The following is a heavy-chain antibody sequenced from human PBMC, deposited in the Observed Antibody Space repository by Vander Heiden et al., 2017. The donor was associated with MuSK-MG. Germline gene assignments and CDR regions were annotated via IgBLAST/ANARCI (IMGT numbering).Heavy chain of an antibody. J-gene: IGHJ4*02. Sequence: QLQLQESGSGLVKPSETLSLTCTVSGDSISSSSYYWGWIRQPPGKGLEWIGSINYSGKTYYNPSFKSRVTISVDTTKNQFSLKLSSVTAADTAVYYCARPRSGAWLQELLVAMWGQGTLVTVSS. D-gene: IGHD3-10*01. CDR3: ARPRSGAWLQELLVAM. CDR1: GDSISSSSYY. CDR2: INYSGKT. V-gene: IGHV4-39*01.